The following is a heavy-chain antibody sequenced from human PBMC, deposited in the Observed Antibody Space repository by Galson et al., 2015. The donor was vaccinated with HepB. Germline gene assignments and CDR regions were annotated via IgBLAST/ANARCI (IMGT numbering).Heavy chain of an antibody. CDR2: ISGDNGNT. CDR1: SHILNNHG. J-gene: IGHJ5*01. V-gene: IGHV1-18*01. D-gene: IGHD1-26*01. Sequence: SVKVSCKASSHILNNHGISWVRQAPGQGLEWMGWISGDNGNTDYAQNFQDRITMTTDTSTTTAYMDMRNLRSDDTAVYYCARSRYSTSPPDSWGQGTLVTVSS. CDR3: ARSRYSTSPPDS.